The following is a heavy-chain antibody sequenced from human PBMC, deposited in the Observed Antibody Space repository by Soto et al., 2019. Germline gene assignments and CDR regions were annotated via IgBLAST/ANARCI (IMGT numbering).Heavy chain of an antibody. CDR3: ARRRTYCSGGSCYNWFDP. V-gene: IGHV4-59*08. CDR2: IYYSGST. Sequence: QVQLQESGPGLVKPSETLSLTCTVSGGSISSYYWSWIRQPPGKGLEWIGYIYYSGSTNYNPSLKSRVTISVDTSKNQFSLKLSSVTAADTAVYYCARRRTYCSGGSCYNWFDPWGQGTLVTVSS. CDR1: GGSISSYY. D-gene: IGHD2-15*01. J-gene: IGHJ5*02.